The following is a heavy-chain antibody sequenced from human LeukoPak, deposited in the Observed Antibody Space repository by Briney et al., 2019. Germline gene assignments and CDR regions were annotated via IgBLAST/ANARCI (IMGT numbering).Heavy chain of an antibody. CDR1: GGSISSSSYY. CDR2: IYYSGST. V-gene: IGHV4-39*07. Sequence: SETLSLTCTVSGGSISSSSYYWGWVRQPPGKGLEWIGSIYYSGSTYYNPSLKSRVTISVDTSKDQFSLKLSSVTAADTAVYYCARGNDYGDPRIDYWGQGTLVTVSS. D-gene: IGHD4-17*01. CDR3: ARGNDYGDPRIDY. J-gene: IGHJ4*02.